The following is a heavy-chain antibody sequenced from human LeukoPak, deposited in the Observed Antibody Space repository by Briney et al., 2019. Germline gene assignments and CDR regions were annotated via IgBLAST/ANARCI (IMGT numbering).Heavy chain of an antibody. J-gene: IGHJ2*01. CDR1: GFTFSSYS. Sequence: GGSLRLSCAASGFTFSSYSMNWVRQAPGKGLEWVSSISSSSSYIYYADSVKGRFTISRDNAKNSLYLQMNSLRAEDTAVYYCAKALNYWYFDLWGRGNLVTVSS. CDR3: AKALNYWYFDL. CDR2: ISSSSSYI. V-gene: IGHV3-21*01.